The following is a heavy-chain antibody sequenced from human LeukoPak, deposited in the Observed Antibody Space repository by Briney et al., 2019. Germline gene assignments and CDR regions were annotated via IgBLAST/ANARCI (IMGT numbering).Heavy chain of an antibody. CDR1: GGSITSSSYH. Sequence: SETLSLTCSVAGGSITSSSYHWGWIRQPPGKGLEWSGNLFDSGSTYYNPSLKRRVAISVDTSKSQFSLKVTSVTAADTAVYYCASRHTGSGRPDSWGQGTLVTVSS. J-gene: IGHJ4*02. D-gene: IGHD3-10*01. CDR2: LFDSGST. CDR3: ASRHTGSGRPDS. V-gene: IGHV4-39*01.